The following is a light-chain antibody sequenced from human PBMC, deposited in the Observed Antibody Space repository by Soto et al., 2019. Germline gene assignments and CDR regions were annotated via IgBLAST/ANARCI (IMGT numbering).Light chain of an antibody. CDR2: GAS. CDR3: QQYGSSPLT. V-gene: IGKV3-20*01. Sequence: EIVLTQSPGTLSLSPGERATLSCRASQSFRSSYLAWYQQKPGQAPRLLIYGASSRATGIPDRFSGSGSGTDFTLTISRLEPEDVGVYYCQQYGSSPLTFGGGTKVEIK. CDR1: QSFRSSY. J-gene: IGKJ4*01.